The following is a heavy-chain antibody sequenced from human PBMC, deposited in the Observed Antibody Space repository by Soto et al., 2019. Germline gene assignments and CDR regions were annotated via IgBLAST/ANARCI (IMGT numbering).Heavy chain of an antibody. CDR3: AAGGGEPRYY. CDR2: IYYSGST. Sequence: SETLSLTCAVSGGSISSGGYSWSWIRQPPGKGLEWIGYIYYSGSTYYNPSLKSRVTISVDRSKNQFSLKLSSVTAADTAVYYCAAGGGEPRYYWRQGTLVTVSS. V-gene: IGHV4-30-2*01. CDR1: GGSISSGGYS. J-gene: IGHJ4*02. D-gene: IGHD2-15*01.